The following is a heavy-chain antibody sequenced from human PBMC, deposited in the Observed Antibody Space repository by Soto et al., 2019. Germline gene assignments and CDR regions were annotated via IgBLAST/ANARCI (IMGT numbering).Heavy chain of an antibody. D-gene: IGHD1-1*01. CDR2: ISSSGST. Sequence: QVQLQESGPGLVKPSQTLSLTCSISGASISSEDYYRSWFRQPPGKGLEWIGYISSSGSTYYNPSLKSRITISVDTSKTQFSLILSSVTAADTAVFYCAREGNNYYGMDVWGQGTTVTVSS. J-gene: IGHJ6*02. V-gene: IGHV4-30-4*01. CDR1: GASISSEDYY. CDR3: AREGNNYYGMDV.